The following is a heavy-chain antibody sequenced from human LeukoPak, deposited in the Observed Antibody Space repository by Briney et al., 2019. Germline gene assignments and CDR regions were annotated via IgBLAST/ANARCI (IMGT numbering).Heavy chain of an antibody. CDR2: ISSSSSYI. Sequence: GGSLRLSCAASGFTFSNAWMNWVRQAPGKGLEWVSSISSSSSYIYYADSVKGRFTISRDNAKNSLYLQMNSLRAEDTAVYYCASYSSSSYYYGMDVWGQGTTVTVSS. J-gene: IGHJ6*02. CDR3: ASYSSSSYYYGMDV. CDR1: GFTFSNAW. V-gene: IGHV3-21*01. D-gene: IGHD6-13*01.